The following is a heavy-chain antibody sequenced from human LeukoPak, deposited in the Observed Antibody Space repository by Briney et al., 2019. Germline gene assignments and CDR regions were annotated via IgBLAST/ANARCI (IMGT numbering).Heavy chain of an antibody. Sequence: SETLSLTCTVSGGSISSYYWSWIRQPPGKGLEWIGYIYYSGSTNYNPSLKSRVTISVDTSKNQFSLKLSSVTAADTAVYYCARGQQLIRKGYFDYWGQGTLVTVSS. D-gene: IGHD6-13*01. CDR1: GGSISSYY. J-gene: IGHJ4*02. V-gene: IGHV4-59*01. CDR2: IYYSGST. CDR3: ARGQQLIRKGYFDY.